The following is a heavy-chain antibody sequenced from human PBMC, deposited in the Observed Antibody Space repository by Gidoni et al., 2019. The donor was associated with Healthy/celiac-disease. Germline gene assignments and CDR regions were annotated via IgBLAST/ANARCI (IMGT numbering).Heavy chain of an antibody. J-gene: IGHJ4*02. CDR1: GGSISRSNW. Sequence: VQLQESGPGLVKPSGTLYLTCAASGGSISRSNWWSWVRQPPGKGLEWIGAIYHSGSTNYNPSLKRRVPISVDKSTHPFSLKLSSVTAAATAVYYCAAPRSGNDPNFDYWGQGTLVTVSS. D-gene: IGHD5-12*01. CDR3: AAPRSGNDPNFDY. V-gene: IGHV4-4*02. CDR2: IYHSGST.